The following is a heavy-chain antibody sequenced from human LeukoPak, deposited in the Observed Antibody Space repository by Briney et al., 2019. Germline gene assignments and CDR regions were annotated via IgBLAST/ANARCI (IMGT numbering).Heavy chain of an antibody. V-gene: IGHV3-23*01. D-gene: IGHD3-10*01. J-gene: IGHJ4*02. CDR1: GFTFSSYA. Sequence: GGSLRLSCAASGFTFSSYAMSWVRQAPGKGLEWVSAISGTGDSTYYADSVKGRFTISRDNSKNTLYLQMNSLRAEDTAIYYCAKDLRTYGSGIYRLPTVIFNYWGQGTLVTVSS. CDR2: ISGTGDST. CDR3: AKDLRTYGSGIYRLPTVIFNY.